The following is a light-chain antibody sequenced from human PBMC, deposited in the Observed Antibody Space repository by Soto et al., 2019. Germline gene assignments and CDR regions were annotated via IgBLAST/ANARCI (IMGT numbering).Light chain of an antibody. V-gene: IGLV2-8*01. CDR1: NSDVGGYNY. CDR3: TSYAGSNWYV. J-gene: IGLJ7*01. Sequence: QSALTQPPSASGSPGQSVTISCTGTNSDVGGYNYVSWYQQYPGKAPKLIIYEVNERPSGVPDRFSGSKSANTASLTVSGLQTADEADYYCTSYAGSNWYVFGNGTQLTVL. CDR2: EVN.